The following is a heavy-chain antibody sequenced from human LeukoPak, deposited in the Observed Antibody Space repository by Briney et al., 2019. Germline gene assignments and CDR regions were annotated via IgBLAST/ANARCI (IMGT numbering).Heavy chain of an antibody. CDR3: ARSHCSGGSCYQIDY. V-gene: IGHV1-69*04. D-gene: IGHD2-15*01. Sequence: SVKVSCKASGGTFSSYAISWVRQAPGQGLEWMGRIIPIPGIANYAQKFQGRVTITADKSTSTAYMELSSLRSEDTAVYYCARSHCSGGSCYQIDYWGQGTLVTVSS. CDR1: GGTFSSYA. CDR2: IIPIPGIA. J-gene: IGHJ4*02.